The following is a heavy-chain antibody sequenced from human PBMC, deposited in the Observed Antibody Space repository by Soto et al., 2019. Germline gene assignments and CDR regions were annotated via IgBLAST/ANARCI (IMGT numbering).Heavy chain of an antibody. CDR2: INPSGGST. D-gene: IGHD1-26*01. J-gene: IGHJ4*02. V-gene: IGHV1-46*01. CDR1: GYSFIGYY. CDR3: ATGLVGAATFDY. Sequence: ASVKVSCKASGYSFIGYYMHWVRQAPGQGLEWMGMINPSGGSTNYAQKFQGRVSMTRDTSTTTLYMELSSLRSEDTAVYYCATGLVGAATFDYWGQGTLVTVSS.